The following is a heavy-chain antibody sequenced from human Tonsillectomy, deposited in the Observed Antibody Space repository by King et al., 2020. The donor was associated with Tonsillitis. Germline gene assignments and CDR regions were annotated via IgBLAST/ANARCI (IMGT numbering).Heavy chain of an antibody. CDR1: GFTFSSYA. J-gene: IGHJ4*02. CDR2: ISYDGSNK. CDR3: ASDPTRYCSSTSCYSGPTGY. D-gene: IGHD2-2*01. Sequence: VQLVESWGGVVQPGRSLRLSCAASGFTFSSYAMHWVRQAPGKGLEWVAVISYDGSNKYYADSVKGRFTISRDNSKSTLYLQMNSLRPEDTAVYYCASDPTRYCSSTSCYSGPTGYWGQGTLVTVSS. V-gene: IGHV3-30*04.